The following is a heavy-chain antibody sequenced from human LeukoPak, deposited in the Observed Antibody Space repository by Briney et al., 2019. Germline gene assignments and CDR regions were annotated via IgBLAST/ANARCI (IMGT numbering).Heavy chain of an antibody. J-gene: IGHJ4*02. D-gene: IGHD4-17*01. Sequence: GGSLRLSCAASGFTFSSYSMNWVRQAPGKGLEWVSSISSSSSYIYYADSVKGRFTISRDNAKNILYLHMNSLRADDTAVYYFARDLGGYGDRTSDYFYYWGQGTLVTVSS. CDR3: ARDLGGYGDRTSDYFYY. CDR1: GFTFSSYS. V-gene: IGHV3-21*04. CDR2: ISSSSSYI.